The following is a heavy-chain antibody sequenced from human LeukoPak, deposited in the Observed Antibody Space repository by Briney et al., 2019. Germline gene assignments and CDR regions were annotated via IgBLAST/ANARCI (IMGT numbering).Heavy chain of an antibody. Sequence: APVKVSCKASGGTFSSYAISWVRQAPGQGLEWMGGIIPIFGTANYAQKFQGRVTITADESTSTAYMELSSLRSEDTAVYYCARDLCSGGSCLEGYMDVWGKGTTVTVSS. CDR3: ARDLCSGGSCLEGYMDV. V-gene: IGHV1-69*13. D-gene: IGHD2-15*01. J-gene: IGHJ6*03. CDR1: GGTFSSYA. CDR2: IIPIFGTA.